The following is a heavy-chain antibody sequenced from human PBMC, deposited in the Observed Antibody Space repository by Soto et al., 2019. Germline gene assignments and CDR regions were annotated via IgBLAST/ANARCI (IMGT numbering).Heavy chain of an antibody. D-gene: IGHD6-13*01. CDR1: GYTFTNYA. CDR2: INAGNGNT. V-gene: IGHV1-3*01. CDR3: ARGGQQDC. Sequence: XSVKVSLNASGYTFTNYAIHWVRQAPGQRLEWMGWINAGNGNTKYSQKFQGRVTITRDTSASTAFMELSSLRSEDTAVYYCARGGQQDCWGQGTLVTVSS. J-gene: IGHJ4*02.